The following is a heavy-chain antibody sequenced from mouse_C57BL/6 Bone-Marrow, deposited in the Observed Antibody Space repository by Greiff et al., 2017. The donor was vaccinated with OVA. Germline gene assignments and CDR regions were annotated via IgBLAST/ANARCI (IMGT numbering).Heavy chain of an antibody. Sequence: VQLKESGAELVRPGTSVKVSCKASGYAFTNYLIEWVKQRPGQGLEWIGVINPGSGGTNYNEKFKGKATLTADKSSSTAYMQLSSLTSEDSAVYFCARHGSSYWYFDVWGTGTTVTVSS. V-gene: IGHV1-54*01. D-gene: IGHD1-1*01. CDR2: INPGSGGT. J-gene: IGHJ1*03. CDR1: GYAFTNYL. CDR3: ARHGSSYWYFDV.